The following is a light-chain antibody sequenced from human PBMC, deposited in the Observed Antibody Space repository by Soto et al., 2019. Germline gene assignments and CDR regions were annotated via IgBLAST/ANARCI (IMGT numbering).Light chain of an antibody. CDR2: LDSDGSH. Sequence: QLVLTQSPSASASLGASVKLTCTLSSGHSSYAIAWHQQQPEKGPRYLMKLDSDGSHTKGDAIPDRFSGSSSWAERYLTITTLHSEDDADYYCQTWGTGIHVVFGGGTKLTVL. V-gene: IGLV4-69*01. CDR3: QTWGTGIHVV. CDR1: SGHSSYA. J-gene: IGLJ2*01.